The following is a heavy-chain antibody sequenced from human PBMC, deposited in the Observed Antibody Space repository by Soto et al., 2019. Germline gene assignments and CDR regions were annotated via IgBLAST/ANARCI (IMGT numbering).Heavy chain of an antibody. J-gene: IGHJ4*02. Sequence: LRLSCVASGFSFSNYNMNWVRQAPGKGLEWVSYITDSSDTVHYADSVRGRFTISRDNAKNTLFLQMNSLRAEDTAVYYCAKERATTTAFDYWGQGVLVTVSS. V-gene: IGHV3-48*01. D-gene: IGHD4-17*01. CDR1: GFSFSNYN. CDR3: AKERATTTAFDY. CDR2: ITDSSDTV.